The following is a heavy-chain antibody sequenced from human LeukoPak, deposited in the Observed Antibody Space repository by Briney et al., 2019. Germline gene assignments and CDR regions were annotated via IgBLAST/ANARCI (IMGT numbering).Heavy chain of an antibody. CDR2: ISAYNGYK. J-gene: IGHJ4*02. V-gene: IGHV1-18*01. CDR1: GYTFSNYG. D-gene: IGHD6-13*01. CDR3: ARDLRQQLNPYYFDF. Sequence: ASVKVSCKASGYTFSNYGITWVRQAPGQGLEWMGWISAYNGYKDYAQKFQGRVTMITGTSTSTAYMELGSLRSDDTAVYYCARDLRQQLNPYYFDFWGQGTLVTVSS.